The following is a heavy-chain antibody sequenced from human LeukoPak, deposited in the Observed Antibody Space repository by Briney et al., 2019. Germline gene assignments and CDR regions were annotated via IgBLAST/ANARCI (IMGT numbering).Heavy chain of an antibody. Sequence: PGGSLRLSCAASGFTFSNYAMSWVRQAAGKGLEWVSAISGSGRSTYYADSVKGRFTISRDNSKNTLYLQMNGLRAEDTAVYYCARDKPWDAFDIWGQGTMVTVSS. CDR2: ISGSGRST. CDR1: GFTFSNYA. CDR3: ARDKPWDAFDI. J-gene: IGHJ3*02. V-gene: IGHV3-23*01.